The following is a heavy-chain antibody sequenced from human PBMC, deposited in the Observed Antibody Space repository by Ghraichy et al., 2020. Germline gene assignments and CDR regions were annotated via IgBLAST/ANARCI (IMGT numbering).Heavy chain of an antibody. CDR2: ISGSGGST. Sequence: GGSLRLSCAASGFTFSSYAMSWVRQAPGKGLEWVSAISGSGGSTYYADSVKGRFTISRDNSKNTLYLQMNSLRAEDTAVYYCAGFLSIAVAGTTIDYWGQGTLVTVSS. CDR1: GFTFSSYA. J-gene: IGHJ4*02. V-gene: IGHV3-23*01. D-gene: IGHD6-19*01. CDR3: AGFLSIAVAGTTIDY.